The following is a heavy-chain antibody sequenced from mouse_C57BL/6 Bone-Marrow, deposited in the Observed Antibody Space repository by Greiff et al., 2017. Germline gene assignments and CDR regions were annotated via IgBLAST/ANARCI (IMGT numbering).Heavy chain of an antibody. CDR1: GYTFTSYW. V-gene: IGHV1-59*01. CDR3: ARGSLRYPGYYLDY. Sequence: VQLQQPGAELVRPGTSVKLSCKASGYTFTSYWMHWVKQRPGQGLEWIGVIDPSDSYTNYNQKFKGKATLTVDTSSSTAYMQLSSLTSEDSAVYYCARGSLRYPGYYLDYWGQGTTLTVSS. CDR2: IDPSDSYT. J-gene: IGHJ2*01. D-gene: IGHD1-1*01.